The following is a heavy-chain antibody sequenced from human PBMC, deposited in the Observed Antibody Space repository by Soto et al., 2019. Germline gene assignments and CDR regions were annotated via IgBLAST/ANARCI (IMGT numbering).Heavy chain of an antibody. CDR3: DYGDYVV. CDR1: GGSFSGYY. V-gene: IGHV4-34*01. J-gene: IGHJ4*02. CDR2: INHSGST. D-gene: IGHD4-17*01. Sequence: PSETLSLTCAVYGGSFSGYYWGWIRQPPGKGLEWIGEINHSGSTNYNPSLKSRVTISVDTSKNQFSLKLSSVTAADTAVYYCDYGDYVVWGQGTLVTVSS.